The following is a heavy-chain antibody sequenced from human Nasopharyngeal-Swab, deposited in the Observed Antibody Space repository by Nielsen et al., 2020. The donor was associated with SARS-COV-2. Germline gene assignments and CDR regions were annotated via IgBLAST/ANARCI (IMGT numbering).Heavy chain of an antibody. J-gene: IGHJ4*02. CDR1: GGTFSSYA. V-gene: IGHV1-69*13. D-gene: IGHD1-7*01. CDR3: ARATNWNYAQAAPGFDY. CDR2: IIPIFGTA. Sequence: SVKVSCKASGGTFSSYAISWVRQAPGQGLEWMGGIIPIFGTANYAQKFQGRVTITADESTSTAYMELSSLRSEDTAVYYCARATNWNYAQAAPGFDYWGQGTLVTVSS.